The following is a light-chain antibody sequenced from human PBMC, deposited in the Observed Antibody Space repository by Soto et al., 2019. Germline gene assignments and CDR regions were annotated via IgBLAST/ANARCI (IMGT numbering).Light chain of an antibody. J-gene: IGKJ2*01. V-gene: IGKV1-8*01. CDR2: GAS. CDR3: QQYFAYPYT. Sequence: AIRMTQSPSSFSASTGDRVTITCRASQGISSYLAWYQQKPGKAPKVLIYGASTLQSGVPSRFSASGSGTDFTLTISCLQSEDFATYYCQQYFAYPYTFGQGTKQEVK. CDR1: QGISSY.